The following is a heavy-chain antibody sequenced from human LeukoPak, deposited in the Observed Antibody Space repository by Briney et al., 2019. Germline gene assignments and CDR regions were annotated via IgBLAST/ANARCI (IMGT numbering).Heavy chain of an antibody. J-gene: IGHJ1*01. CDR2: VSDSGGTT. CDR3: AKGSSGNYYH. D-gene: IGHD3-10*01. Sequence: PGGSLRLSCVASGFTFSSDTMTWVRQAPGKALEWVSSVSDSGGTTSYADSVKGRFTISRDSSRNTLYLQMNSLRVEDTATYYCAKGSSGNYYHWGQGTLVTVSS. V-gene: IGHV3-23*01. CDR1: GFTFSSDT.